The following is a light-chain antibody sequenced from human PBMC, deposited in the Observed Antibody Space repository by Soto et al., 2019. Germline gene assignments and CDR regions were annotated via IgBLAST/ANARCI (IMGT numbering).Light chain of an antibody. CDR1: QSISSW. CDR2: DAS. CDR3: QQYNSYSPVT. Sequence: DIQMTQSPSTLSASVGDRVTIPCRASQSISSWLAWYQQKPGKAPKLLIYDASSLESGVPSRFSGSGSGTEFTLTISSLQPDDFATYYCQQYNSYSPVTFGQGTKVEI. V-gene: IGKV1-5*01. J-gene: IGKJ1*01.